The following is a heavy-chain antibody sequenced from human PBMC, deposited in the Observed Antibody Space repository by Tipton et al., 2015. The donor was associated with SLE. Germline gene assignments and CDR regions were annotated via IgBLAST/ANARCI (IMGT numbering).Heavy chain of an antibody. V-gene: IGHV4-31*03. CDR2: IYYSGST. Sequence: TLSLTCTVSGGSISSSGYYWSWIRQHPGKGLEWIGYIYYSGSTYYNPSLKSRVTISVDTSKNQFSLKLSSVTAADTAVYYCARDLRSMTTVTRGFDLWGRGTLVTVSS. CDR1: GGSISSSGYY. CDR3: ARDLRSMTTVTRGFDL. J-gene: IGHJ2*01. D-gene: IGHD4-17*01.